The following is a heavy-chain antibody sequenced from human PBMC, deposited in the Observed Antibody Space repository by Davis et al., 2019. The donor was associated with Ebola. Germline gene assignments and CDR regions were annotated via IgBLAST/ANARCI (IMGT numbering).Heavy chain of an antibody. CDR3: SRYLLFDDILTGYYYYYGMDV. V-gene: IGHV5-10-1*01. Sequence: GESLKISCKGPGYSFTRYWLSSVRQMPGKGLEWRGSIDPSDPYTNYSPSFQGHVTISADKSISTAYLQWSSLKASDTAMYYCSRYLLFDDILTGYYYYYGMDVWGQGTTVTVSS. J-gene: IGHJ6*02. CDR1: GYSFTRYW. CDR2: IDPSDPYT. D-gene: IGHD3-9*01.